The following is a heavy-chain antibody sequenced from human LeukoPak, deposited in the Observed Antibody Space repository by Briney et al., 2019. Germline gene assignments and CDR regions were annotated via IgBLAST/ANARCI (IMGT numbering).Heavy chain of an antibody. D-gene: IGHD1-26*01. CDR3: AAQLRGGLY. CDR2: ISYDGSNK. Sequence: PGGSLRLSCAASGFTFSSYAMHWVRQAPGKGLEWVAVISYDGSNKYYADSVKGRFTISRDNSKNTLYLQMNSLRAEDTAVYYCAAQLRGGLYWGQGTLVTVSS. J-gene: IGHJ4*02. V-gene: IGHV3-30-3*01. CDR1: GFTFSSYA.